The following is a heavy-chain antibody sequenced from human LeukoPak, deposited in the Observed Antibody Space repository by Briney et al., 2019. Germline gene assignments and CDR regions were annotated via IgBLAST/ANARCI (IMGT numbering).Heavy chain of an antibody. CDR1: GYTLSELS. D-gene: IGHD5-18*01. CDR2: FDPEDGEA. J-gene: IGHJ4*02. Sequence: ASVKVSCKVSGYTLSELSMHWVRQAPGKGLEWMGGFDPEDGEAIYAQKFQGRVIMTEDTSTDTGYMELSSLRSEDTAVYYCAAGRPYSLLDYWGQGTPVTVSS. CDR3: AAGRPYSLLDY. V-gene: IGHV1-24*01.